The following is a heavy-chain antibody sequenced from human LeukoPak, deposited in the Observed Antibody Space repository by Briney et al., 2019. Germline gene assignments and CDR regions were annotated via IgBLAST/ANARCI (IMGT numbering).Heavy chain of an antibody. CDR2: IYSGGST. J-gene: IGHJ4*02. D-gene: IGHD5-18*01. V-gene: IGHV3-66*01. Sequence: GGSLRLSCAASGFTVSSNYMSCVRQAPGKGLEWVSVIYSGGSTYYADSVKGRFTISRDNSKNTLYLQMNSLRAEDTAAYYCARDKSYGHHHFDYWGQGTLVTVSS. CDR1: GFTVSSNY. CDR3: ARDKSYGHHHFDY.